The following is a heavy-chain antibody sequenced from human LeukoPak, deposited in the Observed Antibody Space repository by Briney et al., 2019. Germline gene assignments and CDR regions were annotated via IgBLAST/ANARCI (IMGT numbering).Heavy chain of an antibody. D-gene: IGHD2-2*01. V-gene: IGHV1-18*01. CDR1: GYTLRSYG. CDR3: ARGPIIDIVIVPAADDYYYMDV. Sequence: GASVKVSCKASGYTLRSYGITCVRQAPGQGLEWMGWISAYNGNTKYPQKLQGRVTMTTDTSTSTAYMELRSLRSDDTAVYYRARGPIIDIVIVPAADDYYYMDVWGKGTTVTVSS. J-gene: IGHJ6*03. CDR2: ISAYNGNT.